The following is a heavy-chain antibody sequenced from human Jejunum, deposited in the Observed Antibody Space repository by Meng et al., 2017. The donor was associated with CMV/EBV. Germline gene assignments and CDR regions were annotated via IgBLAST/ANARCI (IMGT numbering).Heavy chain of an antibody. CDR1: GYTFTDYY. Sequence: QVPLGQSGGEVKKPGASVKVSCKASGYTFTDYYIHWLRQAPGQGPEWLGWINPKNGGTNSAQRFKGRVTMTRDTSISTAYMELSRLRSDDTAVYYCARDLEMMLTAYYYWGQGTLVTVSS. CDR2: INPKNGGT. J-gene: IGHJ4*02. CDR3: ARDLEMMLTAYYY. D-gene: IGHD3-9*01. V-gene: IGHV1-2*02.